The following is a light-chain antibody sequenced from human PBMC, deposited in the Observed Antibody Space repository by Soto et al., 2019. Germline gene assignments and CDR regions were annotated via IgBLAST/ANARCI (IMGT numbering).Light chain of an antibody. CDR3: QQYGSKPST. CDR2: GAF. CDR1: QSVSRSY. V-gene: IGKV3-20*01. J-gene: IGKJ2*01. Sequence: EIVLTQSPGTLSLSPGERATLSCRASQSVSRSYLAWYQHKPGQAPRLLIYGAFSRATGTPDRFRGSESGTVFTSTISRLEPEAFAVYYCQQYGSKPSTFGQGTKLEI.